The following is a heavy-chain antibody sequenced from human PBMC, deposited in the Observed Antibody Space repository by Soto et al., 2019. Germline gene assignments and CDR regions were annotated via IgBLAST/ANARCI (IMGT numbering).Heavy chain of an antibody. D-gene: IGHD2-21*02. CDR3: XRXGGHSLDF. V-gene: IGHV3-33*01. Sequence: QVQLVESGGGVVQPGRSLRLSCAASGFTFSSYGMHWVRQAPGKGLEWVAVIWYDGSNKYYGDSVKGRFTISRDNSKNTXYLQMXSLRXEDTAMYYXXRXGGHSLDFWGQGTLVTVSS. J-gene: IGHJ4*02. CDR2: IWYDGSNK. CDR1: GFTFSSYG.